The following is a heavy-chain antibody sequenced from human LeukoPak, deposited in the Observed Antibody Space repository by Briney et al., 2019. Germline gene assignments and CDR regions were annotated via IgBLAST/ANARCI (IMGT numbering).Heavy chain of an antibody. CDR1: GGTFSSYA. CDR3: ARAHDSSGYYRIVGAFDI. J-gene: IGHJ3*02. Sequence: GASVKVSCKASGGTFSSYAISWVRQAPGQGLEWMGGIIPIFGTANYAQKFQGRVTITADESTSTAYMELSSLRSEDTAVYYCARAHDSSGYYRIVGAFDIWGQGTMVTVSS. CDR2: IIPIFGTA. V-gene: IGHV1-69*13. D-gene: IGHD3-22*01.